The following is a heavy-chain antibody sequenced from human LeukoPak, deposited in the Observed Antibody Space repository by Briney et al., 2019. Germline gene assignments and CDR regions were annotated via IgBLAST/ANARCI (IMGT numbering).Heavy chain of an antibody. D-gene: IGHD7-27*01. CDR2: MSPNSGDT. Sequence: GASVKVSCKASGYTFTSYDFNWVRQATGQRPEWMGWMSPNSGDTGYAQKFQDRVTMTRNTSISTAYMELSSLSSDDTAVYYCARGSPNWGYDYWGPGTLVTVSS. V-gene: IGHV1-8*01. CDR1: GYTFTSYD. CDR3: ARGSPNWGYDY. J-gene: IGHJ4*02.